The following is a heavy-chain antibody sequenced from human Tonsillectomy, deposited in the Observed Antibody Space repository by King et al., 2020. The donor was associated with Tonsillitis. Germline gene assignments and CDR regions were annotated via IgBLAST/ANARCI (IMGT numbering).Heavy chain of an antibody. D-gene: IGHD2-8*01. CDR1: GFTFSSYG. Sequence: QLVQSGGGVVQPGRSLRLSCAASGFTFSSYGMHWVRQAPGKGLEWVAAVSYDGSKKYYADSVKGRFTISRDNSKNTLYLQMNSLRAEDTAVYYCAKDVKWGTRAGSDAFDIWGQGTMVTVSS. CDR3: AKDVKWGTRAGSDAFDI. J-gene: IGHJ3*02. V-gene: IGHV3-30*18. CDR2: VSYDGSKK.